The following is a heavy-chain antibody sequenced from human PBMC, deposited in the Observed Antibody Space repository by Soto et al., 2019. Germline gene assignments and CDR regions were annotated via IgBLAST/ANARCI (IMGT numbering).Heavy chain of an antibody. J-gene: IGHJ4*02. CDR2: ISGSGGSS. D-gene: IGHD2-2*01. Sequence: GGSLRLSCATSGFTVSNYAMSWVRQAPGKGLEWVSGISGSGGSSYYAESVKGRFTISRDNSKNTLILQMDSLRAEDTAVYYCAKKSTDSSGYSDYWGQGTVVTVSS. CDR1: GFTVSNYA. V-gene: IGHV3-23*01. CDR3: AKKSTDSSGYSDY.